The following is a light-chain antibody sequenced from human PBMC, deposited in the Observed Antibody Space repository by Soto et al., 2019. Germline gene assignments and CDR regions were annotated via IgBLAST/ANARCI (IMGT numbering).Light chain of an antibody. J-gene: IGKJ1*01. V-gene: IGKV1-5*03. CDR2: KAS. CDR1: QSISTW. CDR3: QQYNNYWT. Sequence: DIQMTQSPSTLSESVGDRVTITCRASQSISTWLAWYQQKPGKAPKLLIYKASSLESGVPSRFSGSGSGTEFTLTISSLQPDDFATYYCQQYNNYWTFGQGTKVEIK.